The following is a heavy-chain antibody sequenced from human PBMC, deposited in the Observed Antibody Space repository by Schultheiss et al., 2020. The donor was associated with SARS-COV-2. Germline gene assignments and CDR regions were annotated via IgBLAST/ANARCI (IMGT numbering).Heavy chain of an antibody. CDR2: ISAYNGNT. Sequence: ASVKVSCKASGYTFTSYGISWVRQAPGQGLEWMGWISAYNGNTNYAQKLQGRVTMTRDTSTSTVYMELSSLRSEDTAVYYCARTSPYAPLYYFDYWGQGTLVTVSS. V-gene: IGHV1-18*01. CDR1: GYTFTSYG. CDR3: ARTSPYAPLYYFDY. D-gene: IGHD2-2*01. J-gene: IGHJ4*02.